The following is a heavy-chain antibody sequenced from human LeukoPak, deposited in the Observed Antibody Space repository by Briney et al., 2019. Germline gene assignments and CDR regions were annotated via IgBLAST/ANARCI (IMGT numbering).Heavy chain of an antibody. Sequence: GGSLRLSCAASGFTFSTFWMHWVRQAPGKGPVWVSLITSDGSNTRYAESVKGRFTISRDNAKNTLYLQMDSLRAEDTAVYYCVRDPEDMVGVHNFDNWGLGTLVTVSS. V-gene: IGHV3-74*01. D-gene: IGHD1-26*01. CDR2: ITSDGSNT. J-gene: IGHJ4*02. CDR3: VRDPEDMVGVHNFDN. CDR1: GFTFSTFW.